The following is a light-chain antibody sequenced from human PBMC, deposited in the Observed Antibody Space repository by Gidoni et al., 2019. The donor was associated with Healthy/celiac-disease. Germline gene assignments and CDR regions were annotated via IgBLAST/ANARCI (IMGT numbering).Light chain of an antibody. CDR2: AAS. CDR3: QQANSFPPT. V-gene: IGKV1-12*01. Sequence: DIQMTQSPSSVSASVGDRVTITCRASKGISSWLAWYQQKPGKAPKLLIDAASSLQSGVPSRFSCSGSGTDFTLTISSLQPEDFATYYCQQANSFPPTFGGGTKVEIK. CDR1: KGISSW. J-gene: IGKJ4*01.